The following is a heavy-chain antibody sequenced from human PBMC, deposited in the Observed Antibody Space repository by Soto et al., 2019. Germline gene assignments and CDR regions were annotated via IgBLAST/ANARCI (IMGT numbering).Heavy chain of an antibody. D-gene: IGHD2-2*01. CDR2: INHSGST. J-gene: IGHJ4*02. CDR1: GGSFSGYY. Sequence: QVQLQQWGAGLLKPSETLSLTCAVYGGSFSGYYWSWIRQPPGKGLEWIGEINHSGSTNYNPSLKSLVTISVDTSKNQFSLKLSSVTAADTAVYYCARAGGAIVVVPARIVYFDYWGQGTLVTVSS. V-gene: IGHV4-34*01. CDR3: ARAGGAIVVVPARIVYFDY.